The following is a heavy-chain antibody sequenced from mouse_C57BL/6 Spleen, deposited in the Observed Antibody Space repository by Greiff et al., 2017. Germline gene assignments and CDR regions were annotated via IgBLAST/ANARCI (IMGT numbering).Heavy chain of an antibody. D-gene: IGHD2-2*01. V-gene: IGHV7-3*01. J-gene: IGHJ1*03. CDR2: IRNKANGYTT. CDR3: ARYWGYAFWYFDV. CDR1: GFTFTDYY. Sequence: EVKLVESGGGLVQPGGSLSLSCAASGFTFTDYYMSWVRQPPGKALEWLGFIRNKANGYTTEYSASVKGRFTISRDNSQSILYLQMNALRAEDSATYYCARYWGYAFWYFDVWGTGTTVTVSS.